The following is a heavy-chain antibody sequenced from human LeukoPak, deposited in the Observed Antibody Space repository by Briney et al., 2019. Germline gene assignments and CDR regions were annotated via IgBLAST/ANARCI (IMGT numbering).Heavy chain of an antibody. CDR1: GGSISSYY. D-gene: IGHD6-19*01. Sequence: SETLSLTCTVSGGSISSYYWSWIRQPPGKGLEWIGYTYYSGSTNYNPSLKSRVTISVDTSKNQFSLKLSSVTAADTAVYYCATPGRYSSGWYGVYFQHWGQGTLVTVSS. CDR2: TYYSGST. V-gene: IGHV4-59*01. CDR3: ATPGRYSSGWYGVYFQH. J-gene: IGHJ1*01.